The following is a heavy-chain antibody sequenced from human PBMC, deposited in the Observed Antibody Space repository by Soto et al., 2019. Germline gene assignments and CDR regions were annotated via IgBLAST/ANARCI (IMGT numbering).Heavy chain of an antibody. D-gene: IGHD3-9*01. CDR3: ETRPDYDILNGYYPYYYYYMDV. CDR1: GYTCTSYD. Sequence: ASVKVSCKASGYTCTSYDINWVRQATGQGLEWMGWMNPNSGNTGYAQKFQGRVTMTRNTSISTAYMELSSLRSEDTAVYYCETRPDYDILNGYYPYYYYYMDVWGKGNTVSVS. V-gene: IGHV1-8*01. J-gene: IGHJ6*03. CDR2: MNPNSGNT.